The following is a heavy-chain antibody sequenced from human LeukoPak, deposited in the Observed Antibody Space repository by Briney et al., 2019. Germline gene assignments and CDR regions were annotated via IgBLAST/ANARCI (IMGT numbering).Heavy chain of an antibody. V-gene: IGHV3-30*18. CDR1: GFTFSSYG. CDR3: AKDTSSGPLYYGMDV. D-gene: IGHD6-19*01. Sequence: GRSLRLSCAASGFTFSSYGMQGVRQAPGKGLEGWAVISYDGSNKYYAASVKGRFTISRDNSKNTPYLQLNSLRAEDTAVYYCAKDTSSGPLYYGMDVWGQGTTVTVYS. J-gene: IGHJ6*02. CDR2: ISYDGSNK.